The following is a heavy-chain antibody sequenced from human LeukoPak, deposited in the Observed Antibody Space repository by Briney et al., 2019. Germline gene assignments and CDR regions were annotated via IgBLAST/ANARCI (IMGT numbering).Heavy chain of an antibody. V-gene: IGHV4-34*01. CDR1: GGSFSGYY. CDR2: INHSGST. J-gene: IGHJ6*02. CDR3: ARGNSSRGYSYGPPTYGMDV. Sequence: SETLSLTCAVYGGSFSGYYWSWIRQPPGKGLEWIGEINHSGSTNYNPSLKSRVTISVDTSKNQFSLKLSSVTAADTAVYYCARGNSSRGYSYGPPTYGMDVWGQGTTVTVSS. D-gene: IGHD5-18*01.